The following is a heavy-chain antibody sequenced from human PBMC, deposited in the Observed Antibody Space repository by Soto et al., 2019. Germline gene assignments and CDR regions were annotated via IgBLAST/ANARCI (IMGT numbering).Heavy chain of an antibody. J-gene: IGHJ6*02. Sequence: GGSLRLSCAASGFTFSSYAMNWVRQAPGTGLEWVSVISSSGDSTYYADSVKGRFTISRDNSKNTLYLQMNSLRAEDTALYYCAKDREDQLLFYYYYYGMDVWGQGTTVTVSS. CDR1: GFTFSSYA. V-gene: IGHV3-23*01. CDR3: AKDREDQLLFYYYYYGMDV. CDR2: ISSSGDST. D-gene: IGHD2-2*01.